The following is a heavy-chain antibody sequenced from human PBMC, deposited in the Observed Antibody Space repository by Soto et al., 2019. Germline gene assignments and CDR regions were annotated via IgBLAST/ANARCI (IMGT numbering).Heavy chain of an antibody. Sequence: QITLNESGPTLVKPTQTLTLTCTFSGFSLSTSGVGVGWIRQPPGKALEWLALIYWDDDERYSPSLKSRLTITKDTSKNQVVLTMTNMDPVDTATYDCAHRHGGSDGFDIWGQVTMVIVSS. CDR2: IYWDDDE. D-gene: IGHD3-16*01. CDR3: AHRHGGSDGFDI. V-gene: IGHV2-5*02. CDR1: GFSLSTSGVG. J-gene: IGHJ3*02.